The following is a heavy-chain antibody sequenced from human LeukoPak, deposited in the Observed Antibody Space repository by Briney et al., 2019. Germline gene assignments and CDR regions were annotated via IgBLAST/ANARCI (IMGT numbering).Heavy chain of an antibody. CDR1: GYSFTSYW. J-gene: IGHJ4*02. CDR2: IYPGDSDT. Sequence: GESLKISCKGSGYSFTSYWIGWVRQMPGKGLEWMGIIYPGDSDTRYSPSFQGQVTISVDKSISTAYLQWSSLKASDTAMYYCARHALPWFGETITGMTSLDYWGQGTLVTVSS. CDR3: ARHALPWFGETITGMTSLDY. V-gene: IGHV5-51*01. D-gene: IGHD3-10*01.